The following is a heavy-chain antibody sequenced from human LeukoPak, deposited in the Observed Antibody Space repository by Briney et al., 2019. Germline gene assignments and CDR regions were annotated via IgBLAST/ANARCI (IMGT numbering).Heavy chain of an antibody. CDR1: GFTFSSYS. J-gene: IGHJ4*02. D-gene: IGHD2-15*01. V-gene: IGHV3-48*01. CDR3: ARGRDGWYFDY. Sequence: GGSLGLSCAASGFTFSSYSMNWVRQAPGKGLEWVSYISSSSSSIYYGDSVKGRFTISRDNAKNSLYLQMNSLRAEGTAVYYCARGRDGWYFDYWGQGTLVSVSS. CDR2: ISSSSSSI.